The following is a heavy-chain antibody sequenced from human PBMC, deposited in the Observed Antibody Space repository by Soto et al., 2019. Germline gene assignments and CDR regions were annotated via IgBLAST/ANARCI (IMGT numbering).Heavy chain of an antibody. D-gene: IGHD3-10*01. V-gene: IGHV5-51*01. CDR3: ARRTPDGSGTYYFDY. J-gene: IGHJ4*02. CDR2: IYPGDSDT. CDR1: GYSFTSYW. Sequence: PGESLKISCKGSGYSFTSYWIGWVRQMPGKGLEWMGIIYPGDSDTRYSPSFQGQVTISADKPISTAYLQWSSLKASDTAMYYCARRTPDGSGTYYFDYWGQGTLVTVSS.